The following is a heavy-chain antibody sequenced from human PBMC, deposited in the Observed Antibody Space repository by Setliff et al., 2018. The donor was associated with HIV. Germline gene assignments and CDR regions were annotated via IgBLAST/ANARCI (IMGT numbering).Heavy chain of an antibody. Sequence: GGSLRLSCAASGFTFSGYWMNWVRQAPGKGLEWVASLSRDGSEIHYVDSVKGRFTISRDNAKNSLYLQMNSLRAEDTAVYYCTTDRIIAVAVAAHLPLSSEDSWGQGTLVTVSS. CDR2: LSRDGSEI. CDR3: TTDRIIAVAVAAHLPLSSEDS. V-gene: IGHV3-7*01. D-gene: IGHD2-15*01. CDR1: GFTFSGYW. J-gene: IGHJ4*02.